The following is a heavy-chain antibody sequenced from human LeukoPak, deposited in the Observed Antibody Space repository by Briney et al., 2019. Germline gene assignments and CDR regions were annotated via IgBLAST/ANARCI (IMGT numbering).Heavy chain of an antibody. D-gene: IGHD6-13*01. CDR2: IYHSGST. J-gene: IGHJ4*02. Sequence: SETLSLTCAVSGGSISSSHWWNWVRQPPGKGLERIGEIYHSGSTNYNPSLKSRVTISVDKSKNQFSLKLSSVTAADTAVHYCATGALAAGGYYFDYWGQGTLVTVSS. V-gene: IGHV4-4*02. CDR1: GGSISSSHW. CDR3: ATGALAAGGYYFDY.